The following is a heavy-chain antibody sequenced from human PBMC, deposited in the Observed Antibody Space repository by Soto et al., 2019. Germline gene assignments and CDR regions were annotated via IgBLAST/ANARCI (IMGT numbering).Heavy chain of an antibody. CDR3: AKCAPRGYYMDV. D-gene: IGHD3-10*01. V-gene: IGHV4-39*01. CDR1: GGSISSSSYY. J-gene: IGHJ6*03. CDR2: IYYSGST. Sequence: QLQLQESGPGLVKPSETLSLTCTVSGGSISSSSYYWGWIRQPPGKGLEWIGSIYYSGSTYYNPSLMSRVTISVDTSKNQFSLKLSSVTAAYTAVYYCAKCAPRGYYMDVWGKGTTVTVSS.